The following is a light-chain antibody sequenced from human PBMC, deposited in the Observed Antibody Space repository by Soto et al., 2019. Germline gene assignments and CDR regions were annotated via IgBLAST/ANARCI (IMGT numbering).Light chain of an antibody. CDR2: DVS. J-gene: IGLJ1*01. V-gene: IGLV2-14*01. CDR3: SSYTRSSTLEV. CDR1: SSDAGGYNY. Sequence: QSALTQPASVSGSPGQSITISCTGTSSDAGGYNYVSWYQQHPGKAPKLMIYDVSNRPSGVSNRFSGSKSGNTASLTISGLQAEDEADYYCSSYTRSSTLEVFGTGTKLTVL.